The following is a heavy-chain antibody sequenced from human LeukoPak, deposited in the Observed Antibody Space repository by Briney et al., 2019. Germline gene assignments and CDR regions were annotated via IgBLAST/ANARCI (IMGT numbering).Heavy chain of an antibody. CDR3: ARDDGSYDSSGYYSPDYYYYMDV. D-gene: IGHD3-22*01. J-gene: IGHJ6*03. CDR1: GGSISSSSYY. V-gene: IGHV4-39*07. CDR2: IYYSGST. Sequence: PSETLSLTCTVSGGSISSSSYYWGWIRQPPGKGLEWIGSIYYSGSTYYNPSLKSRVTISVDTSKNQFSLKLSSVTAADTAVYYCARDDGSYDSSGYYSPDYYYYMDVWGKGTTVTVSS.